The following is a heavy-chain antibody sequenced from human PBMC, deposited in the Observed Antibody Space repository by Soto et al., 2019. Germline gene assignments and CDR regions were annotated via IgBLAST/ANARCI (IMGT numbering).Heavy chain of an antibody. CDR3: TREKGHKYFFDY. CDR1: GYTFTGYY. J-gene: IGHJ4*02. V-gene: IGHV1-46*03. Sequence: ASVKVSCKASGYTFTGYYIHWVRQAPGQGLEYVGMIDPNSGGTNYAQKFQGRVSMTRDTSTSSVYMELSSLRSEDTAVYYCTREKGHKYFFDYWGQGALVTVSS. CDR2: IDPNSGGT.